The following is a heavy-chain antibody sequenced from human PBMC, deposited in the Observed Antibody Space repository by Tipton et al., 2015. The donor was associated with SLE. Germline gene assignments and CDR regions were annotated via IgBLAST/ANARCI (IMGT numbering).Heavy chain of an antibody. V-gene: IGHV4-34*01. CDR3: ARHRGWAQWLANNWCDP. CDR2: INHSGST. J-gene: IGHJ5*02. Sequence: TLSLTCAVYGGSFSGYYWSWIRQPPGKGLEWIGEINHSGSTNYNPSLKSRVTISVDTSKNQFSLKLSSVTAADTAVYYCARHRGWAQWLANNWCDPWGQGTLVTVSS. CDR1: GGSFSGYY. D-gene: IGHD6-19*01.